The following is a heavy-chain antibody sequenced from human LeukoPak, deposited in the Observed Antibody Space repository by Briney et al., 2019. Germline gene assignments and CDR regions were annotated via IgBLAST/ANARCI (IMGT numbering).Heavy chain of an antibody. D-gene: IGHD4-11*01. CDR2: IIPILGIA. CDR1: GGTFSSYA. V-gene: IGHV1-69*04. CDR3: ARDDYSNFSNY. Sequence: SVKVSCKASGGTFSSYAISWVRQAPGQGLEWMGRIIPILGIANYAQKFQGRVTITADKSTSTAYMELSSLRSEDTAVYYCARDDYSNFSNYWGQGTLVTVSS. J-gene: IGHJ4*02.